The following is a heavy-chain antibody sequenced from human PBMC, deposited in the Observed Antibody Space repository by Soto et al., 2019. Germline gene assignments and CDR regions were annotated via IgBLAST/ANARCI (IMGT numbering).Heavy chain of an antibody. CDR1: GGSISSSNW. J-gene: IGHJ4*02. V-gene: IGHV4-4*02. CDR2: IYHSGST. D-gene: IGHD3-9*01. Sequence: SETLSLTCAVSGGSISSSNWWSWVRQPPGKGLEWIGEIYHSGSTNYNPSLKSRVTISVDTSKNQFSLKLSSVTAADTAVYYCARAGWVSKYYDILTGYSYFDYWGQGTLVTVSS. CDR3: ARAGWVSKYYDILTGYSYFDY.